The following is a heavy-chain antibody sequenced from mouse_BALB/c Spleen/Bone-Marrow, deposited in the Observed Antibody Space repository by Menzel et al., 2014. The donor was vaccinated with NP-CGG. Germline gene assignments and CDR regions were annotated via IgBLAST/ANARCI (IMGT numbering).Heavy chain of an antibody. CDR3: TRSGYYGYGWYFDV. D-gene: IGHD1-2*01. Sequence: SGAELVKPGASVKLSCRVSGYTFTNYFVYWVKQRPGQGLEWIGEINPSNDTPNFNEKFKGKATLTVDKSSSTAYMQLSSLTSEDSAVYYCTRSGYYGYGWYFDVWGAGTTVTVSS. CDR1: GYTFTNYF. J-gene: IGHJ1*01. V-gene: IGHV1S81*02. CDR2: INPSNDTP.